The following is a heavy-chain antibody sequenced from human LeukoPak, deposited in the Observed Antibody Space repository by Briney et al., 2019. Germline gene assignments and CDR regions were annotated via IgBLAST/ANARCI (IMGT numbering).Heavy chain of an antibody. D-gene: IGHD6-13*01. J-gene: IGHJ3*02. CDR2: ISWNSGSI. Sequence: GGSLRLSCAASGFNFGNAWMSWVRQAPGKGLEWVSGISWNSGSIGYADSVKGRFTISRDNAKNSLYLQMNSLRAEDTALYYCAKGIYSSSTGAFDIWGRGTMVTVSS. CDR1: GFNFGNAW. V-gene: IGHV3-9*01. CDR3: AKGIYSSSTGAFDI.